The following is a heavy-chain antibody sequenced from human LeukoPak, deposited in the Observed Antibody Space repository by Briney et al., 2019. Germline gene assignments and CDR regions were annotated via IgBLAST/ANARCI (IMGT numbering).Heavy chain of an antibody. V-gene: IGHV3-15*05. Sequence: PGGSLRLSCAASGFSFSDAWLSWVRQAPGKGLEWVGRIKIETDDGTTDYAAPVKGRFTISRDNAENTLYLQMNSLRAEDTAVYYCARDKKLPPYNWNDESFDYWGQGTLVTVSS. CDR2: IKIETDDGTT. CDR1: GFSFSDAW. CDR3: ARDKKLPPYNWNDESFDY. J-gene: IGHJ4*02. D-gene: IGHD1-20*01.